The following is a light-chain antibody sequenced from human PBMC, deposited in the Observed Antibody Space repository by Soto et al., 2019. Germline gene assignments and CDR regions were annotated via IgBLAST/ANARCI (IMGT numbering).Light chain of an antibody. CDR2: GAS. CDR3: QRYNRPPWT. V-gene: IGKV1-27*01. Sequence: DIQMTQSPSSLSASVGDRVTITCRASQSIDYFVAWYQQKPGKAPKLLIYGASTLQSGVPSRFSGSGSGTDFPLTISGLQPEDVASYFWQRYNRPPWTFGQGTKVEI. J-gene: IGKJ1*01. CDR1: QSIDYF.